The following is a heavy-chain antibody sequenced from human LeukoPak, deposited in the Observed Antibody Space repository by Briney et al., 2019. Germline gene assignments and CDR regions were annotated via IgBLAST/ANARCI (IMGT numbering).Heavy chain of an antibody. J-gene: IGHJ3*02. CDR1: GFTVSNTY. D-gene: IGHD3-10*01. Sequence: GGSLRLSCAASGFTVSNTYMSWVRQAPGKGLEWVSIIYSGGSTYYADSVKGRFTISRDNAKNSLYLQMTSLRAEDTAVYYCARSEFEAFDMWGQGTMVTVSS. CDR2: IYSGGST. CDR3: ARSEFEAFDM. V-gene: IGHV3-53*01.